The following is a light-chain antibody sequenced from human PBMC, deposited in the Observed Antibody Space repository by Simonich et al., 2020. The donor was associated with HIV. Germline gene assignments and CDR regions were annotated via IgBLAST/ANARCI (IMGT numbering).Light chain of an antibody. CDR2: GAS. CDR3: QQCNNWPWT. CDR1: QSVSNN. J-gene: IGKJ1*01. Sequence: EIVMTQSPATLSVSPGERATLSCRASQSVSNNLAWYQQKPGQAPRLLIYGASTRATGIPARFRGSGSGTEFTLTINSRQSEDFAVYYCQQCNNWPWTFGRGTKVEIK. V-gene: IGKV3-15*01.